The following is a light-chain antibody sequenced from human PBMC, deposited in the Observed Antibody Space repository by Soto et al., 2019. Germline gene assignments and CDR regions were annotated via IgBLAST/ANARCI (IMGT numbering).Light chain of an antibody. J-gene: IGKJ5*01. V-gene: IGKV3-20*01. Sequence: EILLTQSPDTLSLSPGERATLSCRASQSVRSERLAWYQHKRGQAPRLVIFDASSKATGIPERFSGSGSGTDFTLTITRLEPEDFAVYFCQQYDVSPITFGLGTRLEI. CDR1: QSVRSER. CDR2: DAS. CDR3: QQYDVSPIT.